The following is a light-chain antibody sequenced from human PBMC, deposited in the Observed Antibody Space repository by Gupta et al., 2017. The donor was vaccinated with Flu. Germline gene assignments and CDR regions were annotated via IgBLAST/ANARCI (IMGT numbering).Light chain of an antibody. J-gene: IGLJ2*01. CDR3: ATWDDSRNGML. V-gene: IGLV1-51*02. CDR1: SSNIGNNY. CDR2: ENN. Sequence: QSLLTQPPSVSAAPGQKVTISCSGSSSNIGNNYVSWYQQLPGTAPKLLIYENNKRPSEILGRFSGSKSGTSATLGITGLQTGEEADYYCATWDDSRNGMLFGGGTKLTVL.